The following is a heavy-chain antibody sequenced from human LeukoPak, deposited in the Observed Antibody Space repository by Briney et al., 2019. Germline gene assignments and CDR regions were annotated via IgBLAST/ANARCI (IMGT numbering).Heavy chain of an antibody. Sequence: SVKVSCKASGYTFTSYGISWVRQAPGQGLEWMGGIIPIFGTANYAQKFQGRVTITADESTSTAYMELSSLRSEVTAVYYCASREYSGYGYYYYGMDVWGQGTTVTVSS. CDR3: ASREYSGYGYYYYGMDV. CDR2: IIPIFGTA. V-gene: IGHV1-69*13. D-gene: IGHD5-12*01. J-gene: IGHJ6*02. CDR1: GYTFTSYG.